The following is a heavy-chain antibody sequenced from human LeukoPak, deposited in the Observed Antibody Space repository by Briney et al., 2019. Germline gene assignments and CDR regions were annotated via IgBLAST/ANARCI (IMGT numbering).Heavy chain of an antibody. Sequence: GGSLRLSCAASGFTFSSYSMNWVRQAPGKGLEWVSSISSSSSYIYYADSVKGRITISRDNAKNSLYLQMNSLRAEDTAVYYCARDFRSSSGLDYWGQGTLVTVSS. J-gene: IGHJ4*02. V-gene: IGHV3-21*01. CDR2: ISSSSSYI. D-gene: IGHD6-13*01. CDR3: ARDFRSSSGLDY. CDR1: GFTFSSYS.